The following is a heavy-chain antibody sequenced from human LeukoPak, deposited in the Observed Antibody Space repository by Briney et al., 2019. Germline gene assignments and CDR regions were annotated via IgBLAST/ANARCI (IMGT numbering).Heavy chain of an antibody. CDR1: GYIFINYW. CDR2: IYPGDCDT. Sequence: GESLKISFKGSGYIFINYWIGWVRPMPGKGREWMGIIYPGDCDTRYSPSFQGHVTISADKSISTAYLQLNSLKASDTAMYYCARRYDNYDFWSRWGQGTLVTV. J-gene: IGHJ4*02. CDR3: ARRYDNYDFWSR. V-gene: IGHV5-51*01. D-gene: IGHD3-3*01.